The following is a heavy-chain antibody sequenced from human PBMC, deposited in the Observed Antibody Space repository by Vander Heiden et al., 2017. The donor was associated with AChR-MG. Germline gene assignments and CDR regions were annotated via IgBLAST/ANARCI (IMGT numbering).Heavy chain of an antibody. V-gene: IGHV3-72*01. CDR1: GFTFSDYY. Sequence: EVQLVESGGGLVQPGGSLRLSCAASGFTFSDYYMDWVRQAPGKGLEWVGRIRNKANGYTTEYAASVKGRFTISRDDSKSSLYLQMNSLKTEDTAVYHCARIRSVEDCWGQGTLVTVSS. CDR3: ARIRSVEDC. J-gene: IGHJ4*02. CDR2: IRNKANGYTT. D-gene: IGHD6-19*01.